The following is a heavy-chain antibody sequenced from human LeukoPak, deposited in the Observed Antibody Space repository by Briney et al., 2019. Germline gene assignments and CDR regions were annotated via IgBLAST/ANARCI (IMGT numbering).Heavy chain of an antibody. V-gene: IGHV4-34*01. D-gene: IGHD3-10*01. CDR2: INDIGNT. CDR3: ARLGSVGYYNYQYMDI. CDR1: GVSFSGYY. J-gene: IGHJ6*03. Sequence: SETLSLTCAAYGVSFSGYYWSWIRQPPGKGLEWIGEINDIGNTNYDPSLRSRVTISVDTSKNQFSLSLTSATAADTAVYFCARLGSVGYYNYQYMDIWGNGNTVTVSS.